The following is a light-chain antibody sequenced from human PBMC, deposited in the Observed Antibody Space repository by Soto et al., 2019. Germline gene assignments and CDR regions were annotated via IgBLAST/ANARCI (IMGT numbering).Light chain of an antibody. Sequence: QSALTQPPSASESPGQSVTISCTGTSSDVGGYDFVSWYQQHPGKAPKILIYEVSKRASGVPDRFSGSKSGNTASLTVSGLQPDDEADYYCNSYGGNTNVVFGGGTKLTVL. CDR3: NSYGGNTNVV. J-gene: IGLJ2*01. CDR1: SSDVGGYDF. V-gene: IGLV2-8*01. CDR2: EVS.